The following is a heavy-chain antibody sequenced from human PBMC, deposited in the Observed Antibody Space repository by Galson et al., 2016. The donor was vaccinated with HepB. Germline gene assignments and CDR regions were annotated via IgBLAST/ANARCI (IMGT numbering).Heavy chain of an antibody. D-gene: IGHD6-13*01. CDR2: IYSGDST. V-gene: IGHV3-53*01. Sequence: SLRLSCAASGFTVSTNYMSWVRQAPGKGLEWVSVIYSGDSTYYADSVKGRFTISRDNSKDTLYLQMNSLRAEDTAVYYCARDPHSIAAAGTGWGQGPLVTVSS. J-gene: IGHJ4*02. CDR3: ARDPHSIAAAGTG. CDR1: GFTVSTNY.